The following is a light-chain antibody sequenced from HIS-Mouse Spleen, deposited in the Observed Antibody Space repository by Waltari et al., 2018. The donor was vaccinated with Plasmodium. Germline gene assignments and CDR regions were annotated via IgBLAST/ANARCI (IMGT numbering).Light chain of an antibody. CDR2: EDS. CDR3: YSTDSSGTHRV. J-gene: IGLJ3*02. V-gene: IGLV3-10*01. CDR1: ALPKKC. Sequence: SYELTQPPSVSVSPGQTARLTCSGDALPKKCAYWYQQKTGQAPVLVIYEDSKRPSGHPERFSGSSSGTMATLTISGDQVEDEADYYCYSTDSSGTHRVFGGGTKLTVL.